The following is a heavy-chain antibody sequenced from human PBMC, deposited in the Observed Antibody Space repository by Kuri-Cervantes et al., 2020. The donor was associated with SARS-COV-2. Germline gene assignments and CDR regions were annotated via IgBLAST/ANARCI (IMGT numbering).Heavy chain of an antibody. V-gene: IGHV4-38-2*02. Sequence: SQTLSLTCAVSGYSISSGYYWGWIRQPPGKGLEWIGSIYHSGSTYYNPSLKSRVTISVDTSKNQSSLKLSSVTAADTAVYYCARDRDGDNENDYWGQGTLVTVSS. J-gene: IGHJ4*02. CDR2: IYHSGST. CDR1: GYSISSGYY. D-gene: IGHD4/OR15-4a*01. CDR3: ARDRDGDNENDY.